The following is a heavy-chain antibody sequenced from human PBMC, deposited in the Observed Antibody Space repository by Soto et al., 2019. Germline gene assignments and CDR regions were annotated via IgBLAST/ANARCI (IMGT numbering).Heavy chain of an antibody. CDR1: DGYITTHY. Sequence: QVQLLESGPGLVKPSETLSLICAVSDGYITTHYWSWLRQPPGKGLEWIGYIYYDGNTNYKPSLKSRVTISVDTSNNQFSLRLTSMTAADTAVYYCASGGGYGSGIDSWGQGTLVTVSS. V-gene: IGHV4-59*11. CDR2: IYYDGNT. CDR3: ASGGGYGSGIDS. D-gene: IGHD3-10*01. J-gene: IGHJ4*02.